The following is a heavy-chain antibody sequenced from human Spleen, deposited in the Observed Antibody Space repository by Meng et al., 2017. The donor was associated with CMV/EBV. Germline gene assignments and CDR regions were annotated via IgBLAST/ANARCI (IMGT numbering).Heavy chain of an antibody. D-gene: IGHD3-3*01. CDR3: ARDLRVYDFWSGSQYYGMDV. CDR1: GFTFSSYA. Sequence: GESLKISCAASGFTFSSYAMHWVRQAPGKGLEWVAIISYDGSNKYYADSVKGRITISRDNSKNTLYVQMNSLRAADTAVYYCARDLRVYDFWSGSQYYGMDVWGQGTTVTVSS. V-gene: IGHV3-30-3*01. CDR2: ISYDGSNK. J-gene: IGHJ6*02.